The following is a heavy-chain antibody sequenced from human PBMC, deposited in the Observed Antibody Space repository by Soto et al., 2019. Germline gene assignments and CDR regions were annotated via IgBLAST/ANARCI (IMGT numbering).Heavy chain of an antibody. Sequence: EVQLLDSGGGLVQPGGSLRLSCAASGFPFSSYAMSWVRQSPGKGLEWVSSISGSVGGTYYADSVKGRFTISRDNSKNTLSLKMNRLRAEDTAVYYCAKSRGSGSYFNPSDAFDFWGQGTMVTVSS. V-gene: IGHV3-23*01. D-gene: IGHD3-10*01. J-gene: IGHJ3*01. CDR3: AKSRGSGSYFNPSDAFDF. CDR2: ISGSVGGT. CDR1: GFPFSSYA.